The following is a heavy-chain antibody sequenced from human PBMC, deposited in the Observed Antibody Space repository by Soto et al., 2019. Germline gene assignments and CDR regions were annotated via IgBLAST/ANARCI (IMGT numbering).Heavy chain of an antibody. V-gene: IGHV3-33*01. Sequence: GGSLRLSCVASGFTFSDYGIHWVRQAPDKGLEWVSVVWFDGSIQYYGDAVKGRFTISRDNSNNTVDLQMNNLRAEDTAVYYCARVDFGGNSYYFDYWGQGTPVTVSS. J-gene: IGHJ4*02. CDR1: GFTFSDYG. CDR3: ARVDFGGNSYYFDY. D-gene: IGHD1-7*01. CDR2: VWFDGSIQ.